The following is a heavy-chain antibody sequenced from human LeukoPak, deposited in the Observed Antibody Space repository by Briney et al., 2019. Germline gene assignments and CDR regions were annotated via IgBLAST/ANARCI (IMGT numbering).Heavy chain of an antibody. J-gene: IGHJ5*02. V-gene: IGHV1-8*01. CDR1: GFTFTRYD. CDR2: MNPNNGNT. Sequence: GASVKVSCKASGFTFTRYDINWVRQATGQGLVWMGWMNPNNGNTGYAQTFQGRVTMTRDTFTSTAYMELRSLTSEDTAVYYCVRDGEGLAISVNYWFDLWGQGTLVTVSS. CDR3: VRDGEGLAISVNYWFDL. D-gene: IGHD3-10*01.